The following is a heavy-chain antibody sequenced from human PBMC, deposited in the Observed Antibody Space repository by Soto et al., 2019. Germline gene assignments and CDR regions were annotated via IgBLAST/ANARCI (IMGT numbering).Heavy chain of an antibody. V-gene: IGHV3-7*01. CDR2: INGDGSEV. CDR1: GFTFSTSW. J-gene: IGHJ4*02. Sequence: EVQLVESGGVLVQPGGSLRVSCAASGFTFSTSWMNCVRQAQGKGLEWVAHINGDGSEVYYVDSVRGRFTISRDNVKNSLFLQMNSLRAEETAVYYCAAGFPPDYWGQGTLVTVSS. CDR3: AAGFPPDY. D-gene: IGHD3-10*01.